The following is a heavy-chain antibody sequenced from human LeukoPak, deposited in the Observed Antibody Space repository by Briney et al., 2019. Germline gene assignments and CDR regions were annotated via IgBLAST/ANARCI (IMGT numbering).Heavy chain of an antibody. V-gene: IGHV4-59*12. CDR1: GGSISSYY. D-gene: IGHD2-8*01. J-gene: IGHJ4*02. Sequence: SETLSLTCTVSGGSISSYYWSWIRQPPGKGLEWIGYIYYSGSTNYNPSLKSRVTISVDTSKNQFSLKLSSVTAADTAVYYCARGGIVLMVYVYWGQGTLVTVSS. CDR2: IYYSGST. CDR3: ARGGIVLMVYVY.